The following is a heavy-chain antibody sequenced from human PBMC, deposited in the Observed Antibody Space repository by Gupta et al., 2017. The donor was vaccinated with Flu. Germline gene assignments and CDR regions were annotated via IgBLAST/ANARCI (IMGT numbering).Heavy chain of an antibody. Sequence: QVQLQRSGPGLVKPSETLSLTCTVSGDSIRSYYWSWIRQPAGKGLEWIGRVYSSGSTNYNPSLKSRVTMSVDTSKNQFSLKLTSVTAADTAVYYCARGTAAAATRPFDYWGQGTLVTVSS. J-gene: IGHJ4*02. V-gene: IGHV4-4*07. CDR3: ARGTAAAATRPFDY. CDR1: GDSIRSYY. CDR2: VYSSGST. D-gene: IGHD6-13*01.